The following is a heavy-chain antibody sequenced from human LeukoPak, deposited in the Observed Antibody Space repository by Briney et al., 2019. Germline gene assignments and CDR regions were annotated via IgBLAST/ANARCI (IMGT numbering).Heavy chain of an antibody. Sequence: PGGSLRLSCAASGFTFSSYWMSWVRQAPGKGLEWVANIKQDGSEKYYVDSVKGRFTISRDNAKNSLYLQMNSLRAEDTAVYYCAGGDYDFWSGYYGMDVWGQGTTVTVSS. CDR3: AGGDYDFWSGYYGMDV. CDR1: GFTFSSYW. D-gene: IGHD3-3*01. V-gene: IGHV3-7*01. CDR2: IKQDGSEK. J-gene: IGHJ6*02.